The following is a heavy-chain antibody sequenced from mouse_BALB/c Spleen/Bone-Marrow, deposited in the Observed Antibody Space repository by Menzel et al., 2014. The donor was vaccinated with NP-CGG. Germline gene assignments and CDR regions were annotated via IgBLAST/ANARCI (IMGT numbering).Heavy chain of an antibody. D-gene: IGHD4-1*01. CDR2: INPDSSTI. CDR1: GVDFSRYW. CDR3: APNWDRGFAY. Sequence: GVDFSRYWMSWVRRAPGKGLEWIGEINPDSSTINYTPPLKDKFIISRDNAKNTLYLQMSKVRSEDTALYYCAPNWDRGFAYWGQGTLVTVSA. J-gene: IGHJ3*01. V-gene: IGHV4-1*02.